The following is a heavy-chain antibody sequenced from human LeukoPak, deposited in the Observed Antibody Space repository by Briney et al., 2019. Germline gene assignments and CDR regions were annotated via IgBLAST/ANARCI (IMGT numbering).Heavy chain of an antibody. CDR3: ARDRGSSGRLGRFDI. D-gene: IGHD6-19*01. Sequence: GGSLRLFCAACVFILSIYWMIWVRHAPGRGLEGVVNIKQDGREKYCVDSVKDRLTISRDNAKKLLYSQMNSLRVEDTAVYYCARDRGSSGRLGRFDIWGQGTLVTVSP. CDR1: VFILSIYW. V-gene: IGHV3-7*01. CDR2: IKQDGREK. J-gene: IGHJ4*02.